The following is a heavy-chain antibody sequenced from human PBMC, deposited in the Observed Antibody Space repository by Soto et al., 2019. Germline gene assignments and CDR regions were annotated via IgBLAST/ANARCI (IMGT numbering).Heavy chain of an antibody. V-gene: IGHV3-23*01. CDR2: ISDSGGGT. D-gene: IGHD4-17*01. Sequence: GGSLRLSCAASGFIFSNYAMSWVRQAPGKGLEWVSIISDSGGGTYYADSVKGRFTISRDNSKNTLYLQMNSLRAEDTAVYYCAKSSFGTLTTVGTADYWGQGTLVTVSS. J-gene: IGHJ4*02. CDR1: GFIFSNYA. CDR3: AKSSFGTLTTVGTADY.